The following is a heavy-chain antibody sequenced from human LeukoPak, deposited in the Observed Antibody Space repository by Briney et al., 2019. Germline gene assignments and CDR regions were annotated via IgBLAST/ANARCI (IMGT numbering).Heavy chain of an antibody. J-gene: IGHJ4*02. CDR3: TTGHDVVVIAIGALDY. D-gene: IGHD2-21*01. Sequence: GGSLRLSCAASGFTFSNAWMSWVRQAPGKGLEWVGRIKSKTDGGTTDYAAPVKGRFTISRDDSKNPLYLQMNSLKTEDTAVYYCTTGHDVVVIAIGALDYWGQETLVTVSS. CDR2: IKSKTDGGTT. V-gene: IGHV3-15*01. CDR1: GFTFSNAW.